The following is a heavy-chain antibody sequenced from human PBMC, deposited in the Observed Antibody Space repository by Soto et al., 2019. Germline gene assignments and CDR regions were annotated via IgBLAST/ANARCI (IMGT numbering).Heavy chain of an antibody. CDR2: IYYTGNT. D-gene: IGHD6-19*01. CDR3: GREVGLVPKTRLEDYYSYGMDV. J-gene: IGHJ6*02. V-gene: IGHV4-30-4*01. Sequence: SETLSLTCTVSGGSITSGDYYWGWIRQPPGKGLEWIGYIYYTGNTYYNPSLKSRLTISLDTSKNQFSLRLSSVTAADTAVYYRGREVGLVPKTRLEDYYSYGMDVWGQGTTVTVFS. CDR1: GGSITSGDYY.